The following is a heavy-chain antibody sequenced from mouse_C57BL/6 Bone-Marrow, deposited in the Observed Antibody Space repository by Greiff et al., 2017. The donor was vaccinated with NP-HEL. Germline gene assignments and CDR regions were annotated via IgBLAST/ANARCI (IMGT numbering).Heavy chain of an antibody. Sequence: QVQLQQSGPELVKPGASVKISCKASGYAFSSSWMNWVKQRPGKGLEWIGRIYPGDGDTHYNGKFKGQATLTAHQSSSTAYMQLSSLTSEDSAVYFCAREERFPRGLDYWGQGTTLTVSS. V-gene: IGHV1-80*01. CDR2: IYPGDGDT. CDR3: AREERFPRGLDY. D-gene: IGHD3-3*01. CDR1: GYAFSSSW. J-gene: IGHJ2*01.